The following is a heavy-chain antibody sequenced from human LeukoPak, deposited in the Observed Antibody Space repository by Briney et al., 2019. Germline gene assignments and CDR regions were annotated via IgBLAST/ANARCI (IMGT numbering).Heavy chain of an antibody. V-gene: IGHV3-30*02. CDR3: AKDGLSGRYCSSTSCLSAVNY. Sequence: GGSLRLSCAASGFTFSSSAMSWVRQAPGKGLEWVAFIRYDGSNKYYADSVKGRFTISKDNSKNTLYLQMNSLRAEDTAVYYCAKDGLSGRYCSSTSCLSAVNYWGQGTLVTVSS. CDR1: GFTFSSSA. CDR2: IRYDGSNK. D-gene: IGHD2-2*01. J-gene: IGHJ4*02.